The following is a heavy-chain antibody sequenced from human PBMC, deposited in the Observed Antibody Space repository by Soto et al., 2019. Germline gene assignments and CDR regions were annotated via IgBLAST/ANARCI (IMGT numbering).Heavy chain of an antibody. CDR2: ISSNGGST. J-gene: IGHJ6*03. CDR1: GFTFSSYA. CDR3: ARSYSSGWSYYYYYMDV. V-gene: IGHV3-64*01. Sequence: ESGGGLVQPGGSLRLSCAASGFTFSSYAMHWVRQAPGKGLEYVSAISSNGGSTYYANSVKGRFTISRDNSKNTLYLQMGSLRAEDMAVYYCARSYSSGWSYYYYYMDVWGKGTTVTVSS. D-gene: IGHD6-19*01.